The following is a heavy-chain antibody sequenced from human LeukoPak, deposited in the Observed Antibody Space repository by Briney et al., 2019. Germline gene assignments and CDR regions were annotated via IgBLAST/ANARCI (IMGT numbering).Heavy chain of an antibody. V-gene: IGHV1-18*01. Sequence: ASVKVSCKASGYTFTSYGISWVRQAPGQGLEWMGWISAYNGNTNYAQKLQGRVTMTTDTSTSTAYMGLRSLRSDDTAVYYCARDVDPYSSGWYDYWGQGTLVTVSS. D-gene: IGHD6-19*01. CDR2: ISAYNGNT. CDR3: ARDVDPYSSGWYDY. J-gene: IGHJ4*02. CDR1: GYTFTSYG.